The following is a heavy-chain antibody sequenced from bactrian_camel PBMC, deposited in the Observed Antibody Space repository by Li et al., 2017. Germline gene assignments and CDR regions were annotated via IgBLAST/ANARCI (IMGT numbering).Heavy chain of an antibody. D-gene: IGHD6*01. CDR1: GFSFGSSS. V-gene: IGHV3S40*01. J-gene: IGHJ7*01. CDR2: INGGSGST. Sequence: DVQLVESGGGLVQPGGSLRLSCATSGFSFGSSSMSWVRLTAEKGLEWVASINGGSGSTYHADSVKGRFTISRDNAKNTLYLQMISLNTEDTAVYYCAAARGSETWYLSHYYGMNYWGKGTQVTVS.